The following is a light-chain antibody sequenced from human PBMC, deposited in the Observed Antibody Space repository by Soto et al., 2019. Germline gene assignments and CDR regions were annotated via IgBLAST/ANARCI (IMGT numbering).Light chain of an antibody. V-gene: IGKV3-11*01. J-gene: IGKJ4*01. CDR1: QSVSSY. CDR3: QQYGNVPLT. CDR2: DAS. Sequence: DIVLTHSPATLSLSPGETATLSCRASQSVSSYLAWYQQKPGQAPRLLIYDASNRATGIPARFSGSGSGTDFTLTISSLEPEDFAVYYCQQYGNVPLTFGGGTKVDI.